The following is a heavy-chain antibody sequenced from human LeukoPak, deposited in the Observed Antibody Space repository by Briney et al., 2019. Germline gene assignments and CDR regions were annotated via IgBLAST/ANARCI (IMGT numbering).Heavy chain of an antibody. D-gene: IGHD3-10*01. CDR1: GFTFSSYA. CDR3: AKHYLRFSDY. J-gene: IGHJ4*02. CDR2: INSIGSST. V-gene: IGHV3-23*05. Sequence: PGGSLRLSCAASGFTFSSYAMTWVRQAPGKGLEWVSGINSIGSSTYYADSVKGRFTIPRDNSKNTLYLDMNSLRAEDTAQYFCAKHYLRFSDYWGQGTLVTVSS.